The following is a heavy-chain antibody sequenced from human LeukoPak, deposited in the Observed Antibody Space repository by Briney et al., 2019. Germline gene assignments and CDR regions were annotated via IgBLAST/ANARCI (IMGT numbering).Heavy chain of an antibody. CDR2: IKTDGSEK. Sequence: GESLRLSCAASVCAFNSQTMSWVRKAPGKGLEWVVNIKTDGSEKYFVDSVKGRFTISRDNAKNSLYLQMNTLRAEDTAVYYCARDDSSGYYYSSINYYYFGMDVWGQGTTATVSS. CDR1: VCAFNSQT. CDR3: ARDDSSGYYYSSINYYYFGMDV. J-gene: IGHJ6*02. D-gene: IGHD3-22*01. V-gene: IGHV3-7*03.